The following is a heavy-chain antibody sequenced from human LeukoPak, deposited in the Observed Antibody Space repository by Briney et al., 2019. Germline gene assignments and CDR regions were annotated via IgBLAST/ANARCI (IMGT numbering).Heavy chain of an antibody. CDR2: ISSGSTSI. CDR1: GFSFSSYS. D-gene: IGHD1-1*01. V-gene: IGHV3-21*01. J-gene: IGHJ5*02. Sequence: SGGSLRVSCAASGFSFSSYSMDWVRQAPGKGLEWVSSISSGSTSIYYADSVKGRFTISRDNAKNSLYLQMNSLRAEDTAVYYCARVTGTTAGDHWGQGTLVSVSS. CDR3: ARVTGTTAGDH.